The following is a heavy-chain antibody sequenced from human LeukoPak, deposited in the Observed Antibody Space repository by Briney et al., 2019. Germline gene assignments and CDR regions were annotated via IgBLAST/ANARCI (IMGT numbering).Heavy chain of an antibody. D-gene: IGHD2-2*01. V-gene: IGHV3-20*04. CDR2: INWNGGST. CDR1: GFTFDDYG. CDR3: ARDYCSSTSCYFFDY. Sequence: GGSLRLXCAASGFTFDDYGMSWVRQAPGKVLEWVSGINWNGGSTGYADSVKGRFTISRDNAKNSLYLQMNSLRAEDTALYYCARDYCSSTSCYFFDYWGQGTLVTVSS. J-gene: IGHJ4*02.